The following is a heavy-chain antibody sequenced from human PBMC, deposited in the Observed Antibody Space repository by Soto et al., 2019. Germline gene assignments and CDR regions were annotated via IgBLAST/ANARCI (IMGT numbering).Heavy chain of an antibody. CDR1: GGTFSSYA. CDR2: IIPIFGTA. Sequence: QVQLVQSGAEVKKPGSSVKVSCKASGGTFSSYAISWVRQAPGQGLEWMGGIIPIFGTANYAQKFQGRVTITADKSTSTAYMELSSLRAEDTAVYYCAREGHDFWSGYPRGVNGMDVWGQGTTVTVSS. J-gene: IGHJ6*02. V-gene: IGHV1-69*06. CDR3: AREGHDFWSGYPRGVNGMDV. D-gene: IGHD3-3*01.